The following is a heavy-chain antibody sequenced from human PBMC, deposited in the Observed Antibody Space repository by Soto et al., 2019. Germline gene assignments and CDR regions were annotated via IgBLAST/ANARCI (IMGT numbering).Heavy chain of an antibody. Sequence: QVHLVQSGAEVKKPGASVKVSCKGSGYAFTTYGITWVRQAPGQGLEWMGWISAHNGNTNYAQKLQGRVTVTRDTSTSTAYMELRSLRSDDTAVYYCARGRYGYYWGQGARVTVSS. CDR2: ISAHNGNT. CDR1: GYAFTTYG. V-gene: IGHV1-18*01. J-gene: IGHJ4*02. CDR3: ARGRYGYY. D-gene: IGHD1-1*01.